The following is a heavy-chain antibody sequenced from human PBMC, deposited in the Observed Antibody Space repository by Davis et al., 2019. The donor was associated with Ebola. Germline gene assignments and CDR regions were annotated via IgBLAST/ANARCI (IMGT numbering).Heavy chain of an antibody. CDR2: ISGSGGST. Sequence: GESLKISCAASGFTFSSYAMSWVRQAPGKGLEWVSAISGSGGSTYYADSLKGRFTISRDNAKNSVYLQMNSLRTEDTAVYYCATDLDFWSYSFAYWGQGTLVTVSS. D-gene: IGHD3-3*01. CDR1: GFTFSSYA. J-gene: IGHJ4*02. V-gene: IGHV3-23*01. CDR3: ATDLDFWSYSFAY.